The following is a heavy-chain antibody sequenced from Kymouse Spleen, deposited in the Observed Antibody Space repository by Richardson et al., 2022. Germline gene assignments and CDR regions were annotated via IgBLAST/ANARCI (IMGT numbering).Heavy chain of an antibody. CDR2: IWYDGSNK. J-gene: IGHJ4*02. CDR1: GFTFSSYG. V-gene: IGHV3-33*01. D-gene: IGHD1-26*01. Sequence: QVQLVESGGGVVQPGRSLRLSCAASGFTFSSYGMHWVRQAPGKGLEWVAVIWYDGSNKYYADSVKGRFTISRDNSKNTLYLQMNSLRAEDTAVYYCAREGWELPYYFDYWGQGTLVTVSS. CDR3: AREGWELPYYFDY.